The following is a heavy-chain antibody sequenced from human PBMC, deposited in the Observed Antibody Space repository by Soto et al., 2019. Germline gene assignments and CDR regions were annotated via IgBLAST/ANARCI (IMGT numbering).Heavy chain of an antibody. Sequence: TLSLTCSVSGASIAGGSYYWSWVRQPPGKGLEWIGYIPSRGRPFYNPSLTSRGTISADSSKNQLSLQLTSVTAADTAVYYCVRDQYSGYDFALWGQGNLVTVSS. CDR3: VRDQYSGYDFAL. CDR2: IPSRGRP. CDR1: GASIAGGSYY. V-gene: IGHV4-30-4*01. J-gene: IGHJ5*02. D-gene: IGHD5-12*01.